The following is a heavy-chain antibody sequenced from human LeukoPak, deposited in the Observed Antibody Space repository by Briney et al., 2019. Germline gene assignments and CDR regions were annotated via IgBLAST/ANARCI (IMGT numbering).Heavy chain of an antibody. CDR2: IYYRGNT. D-gene: IGHD2-15*01. Sequence: PSETLSLTCIVSGGSLSSYYWSWIRQPPGKGLEWIGYIYYRGNTDYNPSLKSRVTISVDTSKNQFSLKLRSVTAADTAVYYCARVGCSGGSCPFDYWGQGTLGTVSS. CDR1: GGSLSSYY. CDR3: ARVGCSGGSCPFDY. J-gene: IGHJ4*02. V-gene: IGHV4-59*01.